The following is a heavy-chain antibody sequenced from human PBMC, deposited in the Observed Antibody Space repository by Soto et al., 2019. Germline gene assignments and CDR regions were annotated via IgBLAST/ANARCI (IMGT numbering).Heavy chain of an antibody. V-gene: IGHV4-31*03. D-gene: IGHD3-10*01. J-gene: IGHJ6*04. CDR3: ARVPGGSGSEVFMDV. Sequence: QVQLQESGPGLVKPSQTLSLTCTVSGGSISSGGYYWSWIRQHPGKGLEWIGYIYYSGSTYYNPSLKSRVTISVDTSKNQCSLKLSSVTAADTAVYYCARVPGGSGSEVFMDVWGKGTTVTVSS. CDR1: GGSISSGGYY. CDR2: IYYSGST.